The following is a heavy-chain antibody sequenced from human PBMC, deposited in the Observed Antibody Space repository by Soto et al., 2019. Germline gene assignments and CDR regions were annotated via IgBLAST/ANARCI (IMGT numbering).Heavy chain of an antibody. CDR3: ASGGDAQWLVPGGSYYYYGMDV. Sequence: SETLSLTCTVSGGSISSYYWSWIRQPPGKGLEWIGYIYYSGSTNYNPSLKSRVTISVDTSKNQFSLKLSSVSAADTAVYYCASGGDAQWLVPGGSYYYYGMDVWGQGTTVTSP. V-gene: IGHV4-59*01. J-gene: IGHJ6*02. CDR2: IYYSGST. D-gene: IGHD6-19*01. CDR1: GGSISSYY.